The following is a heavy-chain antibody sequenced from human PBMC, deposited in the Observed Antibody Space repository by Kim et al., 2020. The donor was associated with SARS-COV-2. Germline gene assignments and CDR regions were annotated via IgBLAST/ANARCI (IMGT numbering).Heavy chain of an antibody. CDR2: INPNSGGT. J-gene: IGHJ6*02. CDR3: ARVGGGYCSGGSCETYYYGMDV. Sequence: ASVKVSCKASGYTFTGYYMHWVRQAPGQGLEWMGWINPNSGGTNYAQKFQGWVTMTRDTSISTAYMELSRLRSDDTAMYYCARVGGGYCSGGSCETYYYGMDVWGQGTTVTVSS. CDR1: GYTFTGYY. D-gene: IGHD2-15*01. V-gene: IGHV1-2*04.